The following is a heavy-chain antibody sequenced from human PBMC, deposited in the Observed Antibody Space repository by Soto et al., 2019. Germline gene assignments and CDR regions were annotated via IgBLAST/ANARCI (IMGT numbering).Heavy chain of an antibody. CDR3: ARYDYSIHCHDY. CDR1: GFTFNSYT. Sequence: GGSLRLSCAASGFTFNSYTMHWVRQAPGKGLEWLSLIYSGGSTVEYADSVKGRFTISRDNAKNSLYLQMNSLRDEDTAVYYCARYDYSIHCHDYWGQGTLVTVSS. J-gene: IGHJ4*02. V-gene: IGHV3-48*02. CDR2: IYSGGSTV. D-gene: IGHD4-4*01.